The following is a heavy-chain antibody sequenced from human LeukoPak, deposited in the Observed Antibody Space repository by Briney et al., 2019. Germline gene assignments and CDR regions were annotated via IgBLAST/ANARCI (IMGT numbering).Heavy chain of an antibody. V-gene: IGHV3-7*01. D-gene: IGHD3-22*01. J-gene: IGHJ4*02. CDR3: ARDYYDSSGYYYFDY. CDR1: GFTFSSYW. Sequence: GGSLRPSCAASGFTFSSYWMSWVRQAPGKGLEWVANIKQDGSEKYYVDSVKGRFTISRDNAKNSLYLQMNSLRAEDTAVYYRARDYYDSSGYYYFDYWGQGTLVTVSS. CDR2: IKQDGSEK.